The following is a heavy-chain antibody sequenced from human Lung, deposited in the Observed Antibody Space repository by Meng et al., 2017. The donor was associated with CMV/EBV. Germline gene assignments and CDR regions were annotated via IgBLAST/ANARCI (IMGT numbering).Heavy chain of an antibody. CDR1: GFTFSNYA. V-gene: IGHV3-30*09. Sequence: SLKIPCAASGFTFSNYAMHWVRQAPGKGLEWVTHISYDGSGKYYTDSVKGRFAISRDNPKNTLYLQMNTVRADDTAMYYWAIDPNGGGYRGSHLGYWGQGTXVTVSS. CDR2: ISYDGSGK. J-gene: IGHJ4*02. CDR3: AIDPNGGGYRGSHLGY. D-gene: IGHD1-26*01.